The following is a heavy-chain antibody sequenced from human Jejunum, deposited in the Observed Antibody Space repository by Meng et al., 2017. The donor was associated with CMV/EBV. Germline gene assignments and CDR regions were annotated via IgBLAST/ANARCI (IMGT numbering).Heavy chain of an antibody. CDR1: GFPFISYA. CDR2: ISYDGSNK. V-gene: IGHV3-30-3*01. J-gene: IGHJ4*02. Sequence: SGFPFISYAMRWVRQAPGKGLEWVAVISYDGSNKYYADSVRGRFTISRDNSKNTLYLQMNSLRAEDTAVYYCARDETTVVTLGYWGQGTLVTVSS. CDR3: ARDETTVVTLGY. D-gene: IGHD4-23*01.